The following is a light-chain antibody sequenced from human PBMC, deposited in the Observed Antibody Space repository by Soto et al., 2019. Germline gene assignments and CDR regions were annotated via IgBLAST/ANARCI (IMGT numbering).Light chain of an antibody. CDR1: QHVSSNF. CDR3: QPYAKSPIS. Sequence: EMVSTQSTGTLSLSPGESAALSCRASQHVSSNFLAWSQQKPGQAHMLLIYGVSSSTSGIPDRFFGSGSGTDITLTINRLETEDFAVYYCQPYAKSPISFSQRTLLEIK. J-gene: IGKJ5*01. V-gene: IGKV3-20*01. CDR2: GVS.